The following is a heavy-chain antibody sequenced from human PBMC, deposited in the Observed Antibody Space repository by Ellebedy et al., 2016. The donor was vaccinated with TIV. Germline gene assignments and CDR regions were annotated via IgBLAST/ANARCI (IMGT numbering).Heavy chain of an antibody. J-gene: IGHJ3*02. V-gene: IGHV3-48*04. CDR3: ARDMAWGNERMNDAFDI. Sequence: GESLKISCAASGFTFSPYSMNWVRQAPGKGLEWVSYISGSSLTKFYADSVKGRFTISRDNAGSSLYLQMDSLRVEETAVYYCARDMAWGNERMNDAFDIWGQGTMVIVSS. CDR2: ISGSSLTK. D-gene: IGHD7-27*01. CDR1: GFTFSPYS.